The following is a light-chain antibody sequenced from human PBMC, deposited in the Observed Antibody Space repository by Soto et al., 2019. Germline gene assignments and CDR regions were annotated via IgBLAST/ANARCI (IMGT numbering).Light chain of an antibody. CDR3: QQYGSSPRT. V-gene: IGKV3-20*01. J-gene: IGKJ1*01. Sequence: ESVLTPALAALFLSPGERATLSCRASQSVSSSYLAWYQQKPGQAPRLLIYGASSRATGIPDRFSGSGSGTDFTLTISRLEPEDFAVYYCQQYGSSPRTCGHGPKVDIK. CDR1: QSVSSSY. CDR2: GAS.